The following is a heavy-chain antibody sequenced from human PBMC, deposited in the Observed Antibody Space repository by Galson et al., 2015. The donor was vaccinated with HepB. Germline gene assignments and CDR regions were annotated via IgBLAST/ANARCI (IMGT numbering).Heavy chain of an antibody. Sequence: SLRLSCAASGFTFSSYSMNWVRQAPGKGLEWVSYISSSSSTIYYADSVKGRFTISRDNAKNSLYLQMNSLRDEDTAVYYCARSGSGITMVRGVIIPQWYQPFDYWGQGTLVTVSS. CDR2: ISSSSSTI. CDR1: GFTFSSYS. J-gene: IGHJ4*02. V-gene: IGHV3-48*02. D-gene: IGHD3-10*01. CDR3: ARSGSGITMVRGVIIPQWYQPFDY.